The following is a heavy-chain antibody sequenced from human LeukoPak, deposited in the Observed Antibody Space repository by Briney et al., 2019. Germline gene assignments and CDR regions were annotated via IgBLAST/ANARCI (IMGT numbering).Heavy chain of an antibody. CDR2: IYTSGST. J-gene: IGHJ4*02. V-gene: IGHV4-4*07. D-gene: IGHD1-1*01. CDR1: GGSISSYY. CDR3: ARDRGTWNDDGFDY. Sequence: KASETLSLTCTVSGGSISSYYWSWIRQPPGKGLEWIGRIYTSGSTNYNPSLKSRVTMSVDTSKNQFSLKLSSVTAADTAVYYCARDRGTWNDDGFDYWGQGTLVTVSS.